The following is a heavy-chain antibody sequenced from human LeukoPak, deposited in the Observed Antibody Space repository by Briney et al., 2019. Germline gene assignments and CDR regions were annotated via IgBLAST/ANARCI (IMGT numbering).Heavy chain of an antibody. J-gene: IGHJ3*02. Sequence: GGSLRLSCAASGFTFSSYSMNWVRQAPGKGLEWVSSISSSSSYIYYADSVKGRFTISRDNAKNSLYLQMNSLRAEDTAVYYCARLGIAAAGAFDIWGQGTMVTVSS. CDR1: GFTFSSYS. CDR3: ARLGIAAAGAFDI. V-gene: IGHV3-21*01. D-gene: IGHD6-13*01. CDR2: ISSSSSYI.